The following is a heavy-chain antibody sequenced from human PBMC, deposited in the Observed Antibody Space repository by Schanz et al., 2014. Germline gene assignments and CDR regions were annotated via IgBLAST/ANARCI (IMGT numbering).Heavy chain of an antibody. CDR2: ISANNGNT. D-gene: IGHD3-9*01. V-gene: IGHV1-18*01. CDR1: GGTFSSDT. J-gene: IGHJ6*02. Sequence: VQLEQSGAEVKKPGSSVKVSCKASGGTFSSDTFSWVRQAPGQGLEWMGRISANNGNTNYAQKFQGRVTMTTDTSTSTAYMELRSLRSDDTAVYYCARVQDDILTGSEYYYGMDVWGQGTTVTVS. CDR3: ARVQDDILTGSEYYYGMDV.